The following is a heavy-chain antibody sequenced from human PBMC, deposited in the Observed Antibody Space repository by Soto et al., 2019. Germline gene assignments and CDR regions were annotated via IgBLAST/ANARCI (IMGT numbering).Heavy chain of an antibody. Sequence: GGSLRLSCAASGFTFDDYAMHWVRQAPGKGLEWVSGISWNSGSIGYADYVKGRFTISRDNAKNSLHLQMNSLRAEDTAFYYCAKDMGSSGWYPLDYWGQGTLVTVSS. CDR1: GFTFDDYA. D-gene: IGHD6-19*01. J-gene: IGHJ4*02. CDR2: ISWNSGSI. CDR3: AKDMGSSGWYPLDY. V-gene: IGHV3-9*01.